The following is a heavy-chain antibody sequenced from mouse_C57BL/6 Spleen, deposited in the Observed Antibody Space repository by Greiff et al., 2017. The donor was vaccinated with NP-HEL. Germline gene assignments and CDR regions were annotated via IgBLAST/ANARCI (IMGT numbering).Heavy chain of an antibody. CDR1: GYTFTSYW. Sequence: QVQLQQPGAELVMPGASVKLSCKASGYTFTSYWMHWVKQRPGQGLEWIGEIDPSDSYTNYNQKFKGKSTLTVDKSSSTAYMQLSSLTSEDSAVDYCARSQHRLPDDWGKGTTLTVSS. CDR3: ARSQHRLPDD. D-gene: IGHD3-2*02. J-gene: IGHJ2*01. V-gene: IGHV1-69*01. CDR2: IDPSDSYT.